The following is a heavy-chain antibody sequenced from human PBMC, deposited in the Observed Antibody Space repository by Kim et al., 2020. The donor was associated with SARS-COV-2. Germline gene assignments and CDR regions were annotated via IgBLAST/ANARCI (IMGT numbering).Heavy chain of an antibody. CDR2: IDPSVATT. V-gene: IGHV3-23*01. Sequence: GGSLRLSCVASGFTFGSHDMSWVRQAPGKGLEWVSSIDPSVATTFYADSVKGRFAISRDNSKNTLYLQMNSLRADDTALYFCARRMGTPGYLGQVCLVT. J-gene: IGHJ1*01. D-gene: IGHD7-27*01. CDR1: GFTFGSHD. CDR3: ARRMGTPGY.